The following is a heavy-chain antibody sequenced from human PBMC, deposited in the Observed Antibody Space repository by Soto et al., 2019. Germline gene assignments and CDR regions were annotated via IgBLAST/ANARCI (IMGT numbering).Heavy chain of an antibody. CDR3: ARVSVVVPAAIRHAFDI. J-gene: IGHJ3*02. CDR1: GYTFTSYA. V-gene: IGHV1-3*01. Sequence: GASVKVSCKASGYTFTSYAMHWVRQAPGQRLEWMGWINAGNGNTKYSQKFQGRVTITRDTSASTAYMELSSLRSEDTAVYYCARVSVVVPAAIRHAFDIWGQGTIVTVSS. CDR2: INAGNGNT. D-gene: IGHD2-2*01.